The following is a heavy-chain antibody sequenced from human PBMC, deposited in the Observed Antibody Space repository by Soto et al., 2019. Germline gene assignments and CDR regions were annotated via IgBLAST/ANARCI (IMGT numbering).Heavy chain of an antibody. CDR2: ISGSGGST. CDR1: GFTFSSYA. J-gene: IGHJ4*02. D-gene: IGHD3-10*01. CDR3: AKAPMAYYYGSGSYYAATYNDY. Sequence: VQLLESGGGLVQPGGSLRLSCAASGFTFSSYAMSWVRQAPGKGLEWVSAISGSGGSTYYADSVKGRFTISRDNSKNTLYLKMNRVRAEDTAVYYCAKAPMAYYYGSGSYYAATYNDYWGQGTLVTVSS. V-gene: IGHV3-23*01.